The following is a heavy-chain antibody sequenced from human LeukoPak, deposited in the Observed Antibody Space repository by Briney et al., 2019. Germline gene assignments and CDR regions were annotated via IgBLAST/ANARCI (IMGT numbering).Heavy chain of an antibody. CDR3: ARESLDSRITIFGVVSDYYYGMDV. CDR2: IIPILGIA. V-gene: IGHV1-69*04. Sequence: ASVKVSCKASGGTFSSYAISWVRQAPGQGLEWMGRIIPILGIANYAQKFQGRVTITADKSTSTAYMELSSLRSEDTAVYYCARESLDSRITIFGVVSDYYYGMDVWGQGTTVTVSS. D-gene: IGHD3-3*01. CDR1: GGTFSSYA. J-gene: IGHJ6*02.